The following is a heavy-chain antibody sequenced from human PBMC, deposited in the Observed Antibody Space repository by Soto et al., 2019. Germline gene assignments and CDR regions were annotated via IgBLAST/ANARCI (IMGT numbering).Heavy chain of an antibody. CDR2: INPATGAA. CDR3: ATGGGVGVAGSAAFDM. CDR1: GYPVTAYY. Sequence: QLHLVQSGAVVKKPGASVTVSCSASGYPVTAYYMHWVRQAPGRGLEWMGGINPATGAAKYTQTCQCRVTMTRETSTSTVFTEMSVQTSEDTAGFHCATGGGVGVAGSAAFDMWGQGTLVTVSS. D-gene: IGHD3-3*01. V-gene: IGHV1-2*02. J-gene: IGHJ3*02.